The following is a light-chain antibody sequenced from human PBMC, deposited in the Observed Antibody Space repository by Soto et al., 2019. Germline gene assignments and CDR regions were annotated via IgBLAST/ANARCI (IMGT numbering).Light chain of an antibody. Sequence: EIVMTQSPAPLSVSPGEIATLSCRASQSVSSNLAWYQQKPGQSPRLLIYGASTRSTGIPARFSDSGSGTEFTRTISSLQSEDFAGYYCQHYNNWPRTFGQGTKVEIK. CDR1: QSVSSN. J-gene: IGKJ1*01. V-gene: IGKV3-15*01. CDR3: QHYNNWPRT. CDR2: GAS.